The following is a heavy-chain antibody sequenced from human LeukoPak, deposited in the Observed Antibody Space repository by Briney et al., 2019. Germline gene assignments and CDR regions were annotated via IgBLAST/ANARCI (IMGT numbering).Heavy chain of an antibody. D-gene: IGHD2-15*01. J-gene: IGHJ3*02. V-gene: IGHV3-33*08. CDR3: ASVSCSGGSCYRAFDI. CDR2: IWYDGSNK. Sequence: GGSLRLSCAASGIIFSSYAMSWVRQAPGKGLEWVAVIWYDGSNKYYADSVKGRFTISRDNSKNTLYLQMNSLRAEDTAVYYCASVSCSGGSCYRAFDIWGQGTMVTVSS. CDR1: GIIFSSYA.